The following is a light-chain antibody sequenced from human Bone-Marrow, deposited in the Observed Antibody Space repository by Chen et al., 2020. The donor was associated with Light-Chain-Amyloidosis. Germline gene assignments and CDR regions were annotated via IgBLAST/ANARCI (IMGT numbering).Light chain of an antibody. CDR2: RDT. J-gene: IGLJ2*01. CDR1: DLPTKY. Sequence: SYQLTQPPSLSVSPGQTARLTCSGDDLPTKYAYWYQQKPGQAPVLVIHRDTERPSGISERFSGSSSGTTATLTISGVQAEDEADYHGQSADSSGTYEVIFGGGTKLTVL. V-gene: IGLV3-25*03. CDR3: QSADSSGTYEVI.